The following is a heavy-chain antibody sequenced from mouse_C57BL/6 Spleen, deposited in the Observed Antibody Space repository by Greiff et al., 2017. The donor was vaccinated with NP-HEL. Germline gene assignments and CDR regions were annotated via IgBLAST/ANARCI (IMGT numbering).Heavy chain of an antibody. V-gene: IGHV5-17*01. J-gene: IGHJ2*01. CDR1: GFTFSDYG. D-gene: IGHD1-1*01. CDR3: AREITTVVAIPFDY. CDR2: ISSGSSTI. Sequence: EVKLVESGGGLVKPGGSLKLSCAASGFTFSDYGMHWVRQAPEKGLEWVAYISSGSSTIYYADTVKGRITISRDNAKNTLFLQMTSLRSEDTAMYYCAREITTVVAIPFDYWGQGTTLTVSS.